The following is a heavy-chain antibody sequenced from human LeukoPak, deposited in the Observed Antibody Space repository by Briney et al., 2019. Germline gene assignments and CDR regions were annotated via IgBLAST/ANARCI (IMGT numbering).Heavy chain of an antibody. Sequence: GGSLRLSCAASGFTFSGSTMHWVRQASGKGLEWVGRIRSKANSYATAYAASVKGRFTISRDDSKNTAYLQMNSLKTEDTAVYYCTRPPSRPYCSSTSCYSDDYWGQGTLVTVSS. CDR2: IRSKANSYAT. J-gene: IGHJ4*02. V-gene: IGHV3-73*01. CDR1: GFTFSGST. CDR3: TRPPSRPYCSSTSCYSDDY. D-gene: IGHD2-2*01.